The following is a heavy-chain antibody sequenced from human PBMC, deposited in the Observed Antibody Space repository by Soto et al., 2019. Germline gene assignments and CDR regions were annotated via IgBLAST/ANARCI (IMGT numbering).Heavy chain of an antibody. CDR3: AKGEGPYCSGGSCYGLYYYYGMDV. V-gene: IGHV3-30*18. CDR2: ISYDGSNK. D-gene: IGHD2-15*01. CDR1: GFTFSSYG. J-gene: IGHJ6*02. Sequence: QVQLVESGGGVVQPGRSLRLSCAASGFTFSSYGMHWVRQAPGKGLEWVAVISYDGSNKYYADSVKGRFTISRDNSKNTLXXQXNXXRAEDTAVYYCAKGEGPYCSGGSCYGLYYYYGMDVWGQGTTVTVSS.